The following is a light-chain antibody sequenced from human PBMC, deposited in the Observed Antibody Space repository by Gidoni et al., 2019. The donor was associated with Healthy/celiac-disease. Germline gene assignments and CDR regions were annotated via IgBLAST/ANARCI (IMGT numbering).Light chain of an antibody. CDR3: QQYYSYPRT. CDR1: QGISSY. V-gene: IGKV1-8*01. CDR2: AAS. Sequence: AIRMTQSPSSLPASTGDRVTIPCRASQGISSYLAWYQQKPGKAPKLLIYAASTLESGVPSRFSGSGSGTDFTRTISCLQAEDFATYYWQQYYSYPRTFGQGTKVEIK. J-gene: IGKJ1*01.